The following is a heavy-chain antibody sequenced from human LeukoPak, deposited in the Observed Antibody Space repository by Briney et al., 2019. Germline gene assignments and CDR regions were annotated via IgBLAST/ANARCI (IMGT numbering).Heavy chain of an antibody. D-gene: IGHD3-10*01. Sequence: GGSLRLSCAASGFTASSNYMSWVRQAPGKGLEWVSVIYSGGSTYYADSVKGRFTISRDNSKNTLYLQMNSLRPEDTAVYYCAKAIWVAATSSWFCLDYWGQGTLVTVSS. J-gene: IGHJ4*02. CDR3: AKAIWVAATSSWFCLDY. CDR1: GFTASSNY. V-gene: IGHV3-53*05. CDR2: IYSGGST.